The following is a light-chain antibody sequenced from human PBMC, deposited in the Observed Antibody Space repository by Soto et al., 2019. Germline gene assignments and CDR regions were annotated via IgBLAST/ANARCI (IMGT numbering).Light chain of an antibody. CDR3: QQSYSTPSPGL. Sequence: DIQMTQSPSSLSASVGDRVTITCRASQSISSYLNWYQQKPGKAPKLLIYAASSLQSGVPSRFSGSGSGTDFTLTISSLQPEDFATYYCQQSYSTPSPGLFGQGTKV. J-gene: IGKJ1*01. CDR2: AAS. CDR1: QSISSY. V-gene: IGKV1-39*01.